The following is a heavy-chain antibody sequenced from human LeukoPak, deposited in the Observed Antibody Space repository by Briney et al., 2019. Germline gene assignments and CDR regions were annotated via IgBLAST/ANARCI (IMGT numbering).Heavy chain of an antibody. Sequence: GRSLRLSCAASGFTFSSYDMHWVRQAPGKGLEGVAIISSDGSYQYYVDSVKGRFTISRDNSKNTLYLQMDSLRAEDTAVYYCARDRTIWAGFPLDFWGQGNLVTVSS. V-gene: IGHV3-30*03. CDR2: ISSDGSYQ. CDR1: GFTFSSYD. J-gene: IGHJ4*02. CDR3: ARDRTIWAGFPLDF. D-gene: IGHD3/OR15-3a*01.